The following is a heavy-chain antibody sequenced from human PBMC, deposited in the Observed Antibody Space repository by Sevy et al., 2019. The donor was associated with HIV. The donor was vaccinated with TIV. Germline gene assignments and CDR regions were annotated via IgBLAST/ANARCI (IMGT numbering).Heavy chain of an antibody. CDR2: VYYSGRT. D-gene: IGHD2-21*01. CDR1: GGSISSYSYY. CDR3: ARHTSYISGDC. J-gene: IGHJ4*02. V-gene: IGHV4-39*01. Sequence: SETLSLICTVSGGSISSYSYYWGWIRQPPGKGLEWIGSVYYSGRTYYNPSLGSRVTISVDTSKNQFSLKLSSVTAADAAVYYCARHTSYISGDCWGQGTLVTVSS.